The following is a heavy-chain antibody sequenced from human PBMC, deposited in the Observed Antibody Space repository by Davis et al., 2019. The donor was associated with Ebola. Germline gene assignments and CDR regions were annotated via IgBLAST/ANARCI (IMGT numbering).Heavy chain of an antibody. Sequence: ASVQVSCKASGYTFTSYGITWVRQAPGQGLEWMGWINPHNGNTNYAQNVQGRVTMTTDPSTSTAYMEVGSLRSDDTAVYYCARAQFPTTSDHWGQGTLVTVSS. J-gene: IGHJ4*02. D-gene: IGHD1-1*01. CDR2: INPHNGNT. V-gene: IGHV1-18*04. CDR3: ARAQFPTTSDH. CDR1: GYTFTSYG.